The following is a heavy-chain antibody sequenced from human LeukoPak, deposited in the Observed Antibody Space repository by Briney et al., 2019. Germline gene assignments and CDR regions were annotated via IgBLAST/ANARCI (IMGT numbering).Heavy chain of an antibody. CDR3: ARDFWDKSSTNYYYYGMDV. V-gene: IGHV3-74*01. Sequence: PGGSLRLSCAASGFTFSSYWMHWVRQAPGKGLVWVSRINSDGSSTSYADSVKGRFTISRDNAKNTLYLQMNSLRAEDTAVYYCARDFWDKSSTNYYYYGMDVWGQGTTVTVSS. J-gene: IGHJ6*02. CDR2: INSDGSST. D-gene: IGHD3-3*01. CDR1: GFTFSSYW.